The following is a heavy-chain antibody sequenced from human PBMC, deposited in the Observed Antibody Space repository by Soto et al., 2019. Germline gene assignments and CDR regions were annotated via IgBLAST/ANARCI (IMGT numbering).Heavy chain of an antibody. CDR2: ISAYNGNT. J-gene: IGHJ6*02. D-gene: IGHD5-18*01. Sequence: VASVKVSCKASGYTSTSYGISWVRQAPGQGLEWMGWISAYNGNTNYAQKLQGRVTMTTDTSTSTAYMELRSLRSDDTAVYYCARGGYSYGDYYYYGMDFSGQGTSVTVSS. CDR3: ARGGYSYGDYYYYGMDF. CDR1: GYTSTSYG. V-gene: IGHV1-18*01.